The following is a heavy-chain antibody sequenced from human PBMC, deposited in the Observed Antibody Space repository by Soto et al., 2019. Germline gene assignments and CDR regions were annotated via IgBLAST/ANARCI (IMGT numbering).Heavy chain of an antibody. D-gene: IGHD3-10*01. CDR1: GGSISSSNYY. V-gene: IGHV4-39*01. Sequence: QLQLQESGPGLVKPSETLSLTCTVSGGSISSSNYYWGWIRQPPGKVLEWIGNIYYSGSTYYNPSLKSRVTISVDTSKNQFSLKLSSVTAADTAVYYCARRSSGSYSDYWGQGTLVTVSS. CDR3: ARRSSGSYSDY. CDR2: IYYSGST. J-gene: IGHJ4*02.